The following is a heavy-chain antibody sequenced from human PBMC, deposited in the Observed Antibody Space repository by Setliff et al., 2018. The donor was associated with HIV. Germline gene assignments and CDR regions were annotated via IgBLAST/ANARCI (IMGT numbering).Heavy chain of an antibody. CDR1: GGSITNNNYL. CDR3: ARDNSYYYGSGSHYWYGMDV. J-gene: IGHJ6*01. CDR2: IHHSGNA. V-gene: IGHV4-31*03. Sequence: SETLSLTCTDSGGSITNNNYLWSWVRQHPEKGLEWIAYIHHSGNAYYTPSLQSRATISVDTSKNQFSLKLNSVTAADTALYFCARDNSYYYGSGSHYWYGMDVWGQGTTLTVS. D-gene: IGHD3-10*01.